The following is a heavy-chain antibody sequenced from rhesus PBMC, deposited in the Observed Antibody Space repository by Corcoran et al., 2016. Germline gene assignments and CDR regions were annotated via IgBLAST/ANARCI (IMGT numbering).Heavy chain of an antibody. CDR3: AKQEVLQYLDGFTDYGLDS. J-gene: IGHJ6*01. CDR2: IDPSDSDT. D-gene: IGHD3-3*01. Sequence: GESGAEVKRPGESLKISCKTSGYSFTSYWISWVRQMPGKGLEWMGAIDPSDSDTRYSPSFQGQVTISADKSISTTYLQWSSLKASDSATYYCAKQEVLQYLDGFTDYGLDSWGQGVVVTVSS. CDR1: GYSFTSYW. V-gene: IGHV5-2*01.